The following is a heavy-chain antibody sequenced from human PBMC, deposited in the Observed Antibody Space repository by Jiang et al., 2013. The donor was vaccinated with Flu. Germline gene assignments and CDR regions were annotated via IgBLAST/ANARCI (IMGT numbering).Heavy chain of an antibody. CDR2: ISAYNGNT. CDR1: GYTFTSYG. Sequence: GAEVKKPGASVKVSCKASGYTFTSYGISWVRQAPGQGLEWMGWISAYNGNTNYAQKLQGRVTMTTDTSTSTAYMELRSLRSDDTAVYYCARDPQLYSGGYSAPTVCDYWGQGNPGHRLL. V-gene: IGHV1-18*01. D-gene: IGHD1-26*01. CDR3: ARDPQLYSGGYSAPTVCDY. J-gene: IGHJ4*02.